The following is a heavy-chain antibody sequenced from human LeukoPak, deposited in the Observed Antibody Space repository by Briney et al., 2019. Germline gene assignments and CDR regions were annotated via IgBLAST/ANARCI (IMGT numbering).Heavy chain of an antibody. J-gene: IGHJ4*02. Sequence: ASVKVSCKASGYTFTSYAMHWVRQAPGQRLEWMGWINAGNGNTKYSQEFQGRVTITRDTSASTAYMELSSLRSEDMAVYYCARAQDHYEYVWGSYPHYWGQGTLVTVSS. D-gene: IGHD3-16*02. V-gene: IGHV1-3*03. CDR3: ARAQDHYEYVWGSYPHY. CDR2: INAGNGNT. CDR1: GYTFTSYA.